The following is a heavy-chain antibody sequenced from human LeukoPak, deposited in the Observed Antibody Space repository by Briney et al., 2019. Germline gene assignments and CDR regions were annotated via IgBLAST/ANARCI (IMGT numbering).Heavy chain of an antibody. CDR2: ISGNNGHP. D-gene: IGHD3-3*01. J-gene: IGHJ4*02. V-gene: IGHV1-18*04. CDR1: GYSFTGYY. Sequence: ASVKVSCKASGYSFTGYYIHWLRQAPGQGLEWMGRISGNNGHPNYAQKFQGRVTMTTDTSTRVASMELRSLIFDDTAVYYCARKFRSEFWSGLDYWGQGTLVTVSS. CDR3: ARKFRSEFWSGLDY.